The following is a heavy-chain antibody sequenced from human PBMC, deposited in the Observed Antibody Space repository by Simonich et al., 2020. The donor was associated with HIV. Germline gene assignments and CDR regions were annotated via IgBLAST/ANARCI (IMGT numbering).Heavy chain of an antibody. V-gene: IGHV3-23*01. CDR3: AKDRRGEAAIHNWFDP. Sequence: EVQLLESGGGLVQPGGSLRLSCAGSAFTFSSYAMTWVRQAPGKGLEWVSTISGGGDGTYYADSVKGRFTISRDNSKNMLYLQRNSLRAEDTAIYYCAKDRRGEAAIHNWFDPWGQGTLVTVSS. J-gene: IGHJ5*02. CDR1: AFTFSSYA. CDR2: ISGGGDGT. D-gene: IGHD2-21*01.